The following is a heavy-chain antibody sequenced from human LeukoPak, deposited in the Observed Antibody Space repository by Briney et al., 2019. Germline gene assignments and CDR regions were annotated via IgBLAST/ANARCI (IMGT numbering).Heavy chain of an antibody. CDR1: GFTFSSYG. J-gene: IGHJ4*01. CDR3: ARAYIAAMYYFDY. CDR2: IRYDGSNK. Sequence: GGSLRLSCAASGFTFSSYGMHWVRQAPGKGLEWVAFIRYDGSNKYYADSVKGRFTISRDNSKNTLYLQMNSLRAEDTAVYYCARAYIAAMYYFDYWGQEPWSPSPQ. V-gene: IGHV3-30*02. D-gene: IGHD6-13*01.